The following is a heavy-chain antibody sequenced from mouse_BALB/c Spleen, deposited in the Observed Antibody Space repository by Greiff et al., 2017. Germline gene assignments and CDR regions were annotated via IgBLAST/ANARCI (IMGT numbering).Heavy chain of an antibody. Sequence: VQLQESGPELVKPGASVKISCKASGYAFSSSWMNWVKQRPGQGLEWIGRIYPGDGDTNYNGKFKGKATLTADKSSSTAYMQLSSLTSVDSAVYFCARITTVVATDAMDYWGQGTSVTVSS. J-gene: IGHJ4*01. CDR1: GYAFSSSW. CDR3: ARITTVVATDAMDY. CDR2: IYPGDGDT. D-gene: IGHD1-1*01. V-gene: IGHV1-82*01.